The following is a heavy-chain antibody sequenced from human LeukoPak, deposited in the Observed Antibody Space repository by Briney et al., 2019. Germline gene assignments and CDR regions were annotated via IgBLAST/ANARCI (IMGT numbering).Heavy chain of an antibody. CDR3: ARSPHGDSSGYYYLEVEKYYFDY. Sequence: PSETLSLTCAVSGGSISSNSYYWGWIRQPPGKGLEWIGSIYYSGSTYYNPSLKSRVTISVDTSKNQFSLKLSSVTAADTAVYYCARSPHGDSSGYYYLEVEKYYFDYWGQGTLVTVSS. J-gene: IGHJ4*02. CDR1: GGSISSNSYY. CDR2: IYYSGST. D-gene: IGHD3-22*01. V-gene: IGHV4-39*01.